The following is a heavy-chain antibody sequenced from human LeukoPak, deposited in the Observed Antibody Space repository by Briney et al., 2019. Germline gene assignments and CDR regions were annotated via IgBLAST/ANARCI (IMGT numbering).Heavy chain of an antibody. CDR1: GFTFSSYA. V-gene: IGHV3-30-3*01. D-gene: IGHD6-19*01. CDR2: ISYDGSNK. J-gene: IGHJ4*02. Sequence: PGGSLRLSCAASGFTFSSYAMHWVRQAPGKGLEWVAVISYDGSNKYYAGSVNGRFTISRDNSKNTLYLQMNSLRAEDTAVYYCAREEIFRVAVAGNWVDYWGQGTLVTVSS. CDR3: AREEIFRVAVAGNWVDY.